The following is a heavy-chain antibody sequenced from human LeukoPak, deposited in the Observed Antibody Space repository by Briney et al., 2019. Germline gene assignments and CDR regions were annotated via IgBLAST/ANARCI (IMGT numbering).Heavy chain of an antibody. J-gene: IGHJ3*01. V-gene: IGHV3-33*01. CDR2: IWYDGSNK. D-gene: IGHD2-2*01. CDR1: GFTFSSYG. CDR3: VRDQGYCTSASCRGDAFDV. Sequence: GGSLRLSCAASGFTFSSYGMHWVRQAPGKGLEWVAVIWYDGSNKYYADSVKGRFTISRDNAKNSLSLQMHSLRDEDTAVYYCVRDQGYCTSASCRGDAFDVWGQGSMVSVSS.